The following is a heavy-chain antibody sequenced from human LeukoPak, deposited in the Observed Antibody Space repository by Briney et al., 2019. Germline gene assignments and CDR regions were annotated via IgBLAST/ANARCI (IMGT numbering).Heavy chain of an antibody. CDR1: GGSISSYY. J-gene: IGHJ6*03. D-gene: IGHD4-17*01. Sequence: SETLSLTCTVSGGSISSYYWSWTRQPPGKGLEWIGYIYYSGSTNYNPSLKSRVTISVDTSKNQFSLKLSSVTAADTAVYYCAREYRQDYGDDEPFYYMDVWGKGTTVTVSS. CDR2: IYYSGST. CDR3: AREYRQDYGDDEPFYYMDV. V-gene: IGHV4-59*01.